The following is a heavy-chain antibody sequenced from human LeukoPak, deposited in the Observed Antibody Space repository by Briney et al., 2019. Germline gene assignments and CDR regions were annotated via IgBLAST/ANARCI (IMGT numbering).Heavy chain of an antibody. J-gene: IGHJ4*02. D-gene: IGHD6-13*01. CDR1: GYTFTGYY. V-gene: IGHV1-2*02. CDR3: ARRPSIAAAGDFDY. CDR2: INPNSGGT. Sequence: ASVKVSCKASGYTFTGYYTHWVRQAPGEGLEWVGWINPNSGGTNYAQKFQGRVTMTRDTSISTAYMELSRLRSDDTAVYYCARRPSIAAAGDFDYWGQGTLVTVSS.